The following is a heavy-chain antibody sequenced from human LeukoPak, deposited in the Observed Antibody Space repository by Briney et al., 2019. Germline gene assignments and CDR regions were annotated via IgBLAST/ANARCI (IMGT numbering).Heavy chain of an antibody. J-gene: IGHJ3*02. CDR3: ARDDSGSYYSMGAFDI. CDR1: GYTFTSYY. CDR2: INPSGGST. Sequence: ASVKVSCKASGYTFTSYYMHWVRQAPGQGLEWMGIINPSGGSTSYAQKFQGRVTMTRDMSTSTVYMELSSLRYDDTAVYYCARDDSGSYYSMGAFDIWGQGTMVTVSS. D-gene: IGHD1-26*01. V-gene: IGHV1-46*01.